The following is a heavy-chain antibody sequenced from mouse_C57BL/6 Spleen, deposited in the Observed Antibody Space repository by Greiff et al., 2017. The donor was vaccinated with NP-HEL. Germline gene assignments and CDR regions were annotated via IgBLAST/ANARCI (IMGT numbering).Heavy chain of an antibody. V-gene: IGHV1-64*01. CDR1: GYTFTSYW. J-gene: IGHJ4*01. CDR2: IHPNSGST. D-gene: IGHD2-1*01. Sequence: VQLQQPGAELVKPGASVKLSCKASGYTFTSYWMHWVKQRPGQGLEWIGMIHPNSGSTNYHEKFKSKATLTVDKSSSTAYMQLSSLTSEDSAVYYCATYGNGAMDYWGQGTSVTVSS. CDR3: ATYGNGAMDY.